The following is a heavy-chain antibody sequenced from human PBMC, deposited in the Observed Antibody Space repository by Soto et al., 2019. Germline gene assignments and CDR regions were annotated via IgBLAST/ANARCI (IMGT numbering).Heavy chain of an antibody. V-gene: IGHV3-21*01. D-gene: IGHD2-2*01. CDR2: ISSSSSYI. J-gene: IGHJ3*02. Sequence: EVQLVESGGGLVKPGGSLRLSCAASGFTFSSYSMNWVRQAPGKGLEWVSSISSSSSYIYYADSVKGRFTISRDNAKNSLYLQMNSLRAEDTAVYYCASDTIEAFDIWGQGTMVTVSS. CDR3: ASDTIEAFDI. CDR1: GFTFSSYS.